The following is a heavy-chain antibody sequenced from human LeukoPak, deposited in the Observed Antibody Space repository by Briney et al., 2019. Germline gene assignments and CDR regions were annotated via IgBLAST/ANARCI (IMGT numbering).Heavy chain of an antibody. D-gene: IGHD1-1*01. V-gene: IGHV4-4*02. J-gene: IGHJ4*02. CDR1: GGSISSNNW. CDR2: SYHSGSP. CDR3: ARVNINNWHSCDY. Sequence: SGTLSLTCAVSGGSISSNNWWGWVRQPPGKGLEWIGESYHSGSPNYNPSLKSRVTISVDKSRNHFSLNLSSVTAADTAVYYCARVNINNWHSCDYWGQGTLVTVSS.